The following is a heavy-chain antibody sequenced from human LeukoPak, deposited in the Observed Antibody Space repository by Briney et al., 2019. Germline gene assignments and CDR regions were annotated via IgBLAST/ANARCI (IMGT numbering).Heavy chain of an antibody. V-gene: IGHV3-53*01. CDR2: IFSNGDT. CDR3: TRDQMNY. Sequence: PGGSLRLSCTASEFTVSRNYMLWVRQAPGKGLEWVSLIFSNGDTHYADSVKGRFTISRDTSKNTVSLQMNSLRVEDTAMYYCTRDQMNYWGQGTLVTLSS. J-gene: IGHJ4*02. CDR1: EFTVSRNY. D-gene: IGHD5-24*01.